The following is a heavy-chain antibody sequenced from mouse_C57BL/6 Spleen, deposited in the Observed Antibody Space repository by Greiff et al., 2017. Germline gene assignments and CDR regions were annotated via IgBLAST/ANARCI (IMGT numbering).Heavy chain of an antibody. V-gene: IGHV1-82*01. Sequence: QVQLQQSGPELVKPGASVQISCKASGYAFSSSWMNWVKQRPGKGLEWIGRIYPGDGDTNYNGKFKGKATLTADKSSSTAYMQLSSLTSEDSAVYFCARWDYDYFDYWGQGTTLTVSS. CDR2: IYPGDGDT. J-gene: IGHJ2*01. CDR1: GYAFSSSW. D-gene: IGHD2-4*01. CDR3: ARWDYDYFDY.